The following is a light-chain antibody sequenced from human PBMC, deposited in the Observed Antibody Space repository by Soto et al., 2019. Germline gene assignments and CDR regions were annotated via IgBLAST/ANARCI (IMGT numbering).Light chain of an antibody. Sequence: EIVMTQAPATLAVSPGETASLSCRASQSAGNFLAWYQQKPGQAPRLLIFGASSRATGIPDRFSGSGSGTDFTLTIRRLEPEDFAVYYCQQYGGSPPTFGQGTKVDI. CDR2: GAS. CDR1: QSAGNF. V-gene: IGKV3-20*01. CDR3: QQYGGSPPT. J-gene: IGKJ1*01.